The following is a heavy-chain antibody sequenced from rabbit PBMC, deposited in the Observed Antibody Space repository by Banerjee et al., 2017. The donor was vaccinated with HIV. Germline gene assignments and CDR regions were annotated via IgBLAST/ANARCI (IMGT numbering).Heavy chain of an antibody. D-gene: IGHD2-1*01. V-gene: IGHV1S45*01. Sequence: EHLEESGGDLVKPEGSLTLTCTASGIDFSSSYYMCWVRQAPGKGLEWIACIYAGGSGGTYYASWAKGRFTISKTSSTVTLQMTSLTAADTATYFCARLHAVDDYFNLWGQGTLVTVS. CDR1: GIDFSSSYY. CDR2: IYAGGSGGT. CDR3: ARLHAVDDYFNL. J-gene: IGHJ4*01.